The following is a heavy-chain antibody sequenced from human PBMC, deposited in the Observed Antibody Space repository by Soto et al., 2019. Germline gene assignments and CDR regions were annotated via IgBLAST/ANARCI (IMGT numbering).Heavy chain of an antibody. V-gene: IGHV1-18*01. Sequence: QVQLVQSGAEVKKPGASVKVSCKASGYTFTSYGISWVRQAPGQGLEWMGWISAYNGNTNYAQKLQGRVTMTTDTSTSTAYMELRSLSSDDTAVYYCATCGVYCSVGSCFPNLFEPWGQGPLVTVYS. CDR1: GYTFTSYG. J-gene: IGHJ5*02. D-gene: IGHD2-15*01. CDR2: ISAYNGNT. CDR3: ATCGVYCSVGSCFPNLFEP.